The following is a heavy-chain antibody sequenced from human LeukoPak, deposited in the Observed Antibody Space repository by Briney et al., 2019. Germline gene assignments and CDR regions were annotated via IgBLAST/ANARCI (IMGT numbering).Heavy chain of an antibody. CDR1: GFTFSGSA. J-gene: IGHJ4*02. CDR2: IRSKANSYAT. CDR3: TKRLCSGGSCYFDY. V-gene: IGHV3-73*01. Sequence: GGSLRLSCAASGFTFSGSAMHWVRQASGKGLEWVGRIRSKANSYATVYAASVKGRFTASRDDSKNTAYLQMNSLKTEDTTVYYCTKRLCSGGSCYFDYWGQGTLVTVSS. D-gene: IGHD2-15*01.